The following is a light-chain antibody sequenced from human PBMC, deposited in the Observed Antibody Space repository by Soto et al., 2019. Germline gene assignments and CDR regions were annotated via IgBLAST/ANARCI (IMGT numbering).Light chain of an antibody. CDR2: DVS. CDR1: SSDVGGYNY. CDR3: CSYAGSYSYV. Sequence: QSVLPQPRSVSWSPGQSVTISCTGTSSDVGGYNYVSWYQQHPGKAPKLMIYDVSKRPSGVPDRFSGSKSGNTASLTISGLQAEDEADYYCCSYAGSYSYVFGTGTKVTV. V-gene: IGLV2-11*01. J-gene: IGLJ1*01.